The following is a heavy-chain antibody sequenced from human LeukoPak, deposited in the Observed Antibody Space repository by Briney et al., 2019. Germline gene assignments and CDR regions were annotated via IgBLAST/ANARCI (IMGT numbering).Heavy chain of an antibody. D-gene: IGHD5-18*01. J-gene: IGHJ4*02. CDR2: IYYSGST. V-gene: IGHV4-38-2*01. CDR3: ARQGGYSYGYVGY. CDR1: GYSISSGYY. Sequence: PETLSLTCAVSGYSISSGYYWGWIRQPPGKGLEWIGSIYYSGSTYYNPSLKSRVTISVDTSKNQFSLKLSSVTAADTAVYYCARQGGYSYGYVGYWGQGTLVTVSS.